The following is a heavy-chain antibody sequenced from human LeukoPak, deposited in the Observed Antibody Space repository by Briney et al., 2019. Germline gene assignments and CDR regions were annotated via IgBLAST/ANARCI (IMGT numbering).Heavy chain of an antibody. D-gene: IGHD2-15*01. V-gene: IGHV1-69*05. CDR3: ARSEAASISAFDY. Sequence: AASVKVSCKASGGTFSSYAISLVRQAPGQGLELMGGIIPIFGTGNYAQKFQGRVTITTDESTSTAYMELSSLRSEDTAVYYCARSEAASISAFDYWGQGTLVTVSS. CDR1: GGTFSSYA. J-gene: IGHJ4*02. CDR2: IIPIFGTG.